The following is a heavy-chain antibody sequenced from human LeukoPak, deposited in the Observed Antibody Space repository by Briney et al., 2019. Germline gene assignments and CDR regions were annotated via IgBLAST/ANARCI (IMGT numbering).Heavy chain of an antibody. CDR3: ARHTLGPSSGMDV. V-gene: IGHV4-59*08. Sequence: SETLSLTCTVSGGSISSYYWSWIRQPPGKGLEWNGYIYYSGSTNYNPSLKSRVTISVDTSKNQFSLKLSSVTAADTAVYYCARHTLGPSSGMDVWGQGTTVTVSS. CDR2: IYYSGST. J-gene: IGHJ6*02. D-gene: IGHD3-16*01. CDR1: GGSISSYY.